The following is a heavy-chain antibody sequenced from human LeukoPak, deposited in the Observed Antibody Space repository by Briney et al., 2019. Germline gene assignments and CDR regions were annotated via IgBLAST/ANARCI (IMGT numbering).Heavy chain of an antibody. D-gene: IGHD3-10*01. CDR2: ISSSSSYI. CDR3: ASLTYYYGSGSYSHFDY. Sequence: GGSLRLSCAASGFTFSSYSMNWVRQAPGKGLEWVSSISSSSSYIYYADSVKGRFTISRDNAKNSLYLQMNSLRAEDTAVYYCASLTYYYGSGSYSHFDYWGQGTLVTVSS. V-gene: IGHV3-21*01. CDR1: GFTFSSYS. J-gene: IGHJ4*02.